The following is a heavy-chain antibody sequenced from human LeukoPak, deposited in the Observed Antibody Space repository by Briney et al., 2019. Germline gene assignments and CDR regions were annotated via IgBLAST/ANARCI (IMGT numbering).Heavy chain of an antibody. CDR2: MNPNSGNT. CDR3: ASVWCSGGSCYSRYFDY. Sequence: GASVKVSCKASGYTFTSYDINWVRQATGQGLEWMGWMNPNSGNTGYAQKFQGRVTITRNTSISTAYMELSSLRSEDTAVYSCASVWCSGGSCYSRYFDYWGQGTLVTVSS. D-gene: IGHD2-15*01. V-gene: IGHV1-8*03. CDR1: GYTFTSYD. J-gene: IGHJ4*02.